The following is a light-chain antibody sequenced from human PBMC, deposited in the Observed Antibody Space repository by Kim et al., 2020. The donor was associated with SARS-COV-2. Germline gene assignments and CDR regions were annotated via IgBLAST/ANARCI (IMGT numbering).Light chain of an antibody. CDR2: LNSDGSH. V-gene: IGLV4-69*01. CDR3: QTWGTGIVV. Sequence: SGKLTCTLSSGHSSYAIAWHQQQPEKGPRYLMKLNSDGSHSKGDGIPDRFSGSSSGAERYLTISSLQSEDEADYYCQTWGTGIVVFGGGTQLTVL. J-gene: IGLJ2*01. CDR1: SGHSSYA.